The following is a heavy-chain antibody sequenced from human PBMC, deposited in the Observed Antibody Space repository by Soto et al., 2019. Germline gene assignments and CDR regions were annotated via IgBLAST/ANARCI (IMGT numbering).Heavy chain of an antibody. D-gene: IGHD4-4*01. V-gene: IGHV1-69*13. Sequence: SVLVSCRASGPTFSSYAISWVGQAPGQGLEWMGGIIPIFGTANYAQKLQGRVTITADESPSTAYMELSSLRSEDTAVYYCARDPPLTVRYYYGMDVWGQGTTVTVSS. CDR2: IIPIFGTA. J-gene: IGHJ6*02. CDR3: ARDPPLTVRYYYGMDV. CDR1: GPTFSSYA.